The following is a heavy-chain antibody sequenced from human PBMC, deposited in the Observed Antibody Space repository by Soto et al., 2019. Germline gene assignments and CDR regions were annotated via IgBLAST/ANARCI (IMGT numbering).Heavy chain of an antibody. Sequence: ESGGGVVQPGRSLTLSCAASDFIFSSYGIHWVRQAPGKGLEWVAVISYDGSNKQYGDSVKGRFTMSRDNSKNTVHLQMNSLRVEDTAVYYCAKDTFYHDSSGYYVFDYWGQGTLVTVSS. CDR1: DFIFSSYG. J-gene: IGHJ4*02. V-gene: IGHV3-30*18. CDR3: AKDTFYHDSSGYYVFDY. CDR2: ISYDGSNK. D-gene: IGHD3-22*01.